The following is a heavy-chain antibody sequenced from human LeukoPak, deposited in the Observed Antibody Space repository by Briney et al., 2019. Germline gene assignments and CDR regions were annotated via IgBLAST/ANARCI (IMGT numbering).Heavy chain of an antibody. D-gene: IGHD3-22*01. J-gene: IGHJ2*01. CDR2: IYYSGST. CDR3: AIRRITMIVVVRPWYFDL. CDR1: GGSISSSSYY. V-gene: IGHV4-39*07. Sequence: SETLSLTCTVSGGSISSSSYYWGWIRQPPGKGLEWIGSIYYSGSTYYNPSLKSRVTISVDTSKNQFSLKLSSVTAADTAVYYCAIRRITMIVVVRPWYFDLWGRGTLVTVSS.